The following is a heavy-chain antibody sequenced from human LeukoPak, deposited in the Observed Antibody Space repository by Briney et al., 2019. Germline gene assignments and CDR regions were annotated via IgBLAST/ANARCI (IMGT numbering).Heavy chain of an antibody. Sequence: SETPSLTCTVSGGSISSSSYYWGWIRQPPGKGLEWIGSIYYSGSTNYNPSLKSRVTISVDTSKNQFSLKLSSVTAADTAVYYCARGPLAARQNEFDPWGQGTLVTVSS. V-gene: IGHV4-39*07. J-gene: IGHJ5*02. CDR3: ARGPLAARQNEFDP. CDR2: IYYSGST. CDR1: GGSISSSSYY. D-gene: IGHD6-13*01.